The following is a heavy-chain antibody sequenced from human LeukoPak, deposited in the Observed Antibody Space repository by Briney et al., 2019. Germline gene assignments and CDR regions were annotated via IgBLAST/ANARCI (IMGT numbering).Heavy chain of an antibody. J-gene: IGHJ4*02. Sequence: SETLSLTCAVYGGSFSSYYWSWIRQPAGKGLEWIGRIYTSGSTNYNPSLKSRVTMSVDTSKNQFSLKLSSVTAADTAVYYCARDSQYYDYVWGSYRPYYFDYWGQGALVTVSS. V-gene: IGHV4-4*07. CDR1: GGSFSSYY. CDR2: IYTSGST. D-gene: IGHD3-16*02. CDR3: ARDSQYYDYVWGSYRPYYFDY.